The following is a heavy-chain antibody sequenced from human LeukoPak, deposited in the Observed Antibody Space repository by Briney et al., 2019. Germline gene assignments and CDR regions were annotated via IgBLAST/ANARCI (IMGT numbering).Heavy chain of an antibody. Sequence: GGSLRLSCAASGFTFSSYGMHWVRQAPGKGLEWVAFIRYDGSNKYYADSVKGRFTISRDNSKNTLYLQMNSLRAEDTAVYYCAKNSGYSSSSGPVDYWGQGTLVTVSS. D-gene: IGHD6-6*01. CDR2: IRYDGSNK. CDR3: AKNSGYSSSSGPVDY. J-gene: IGHJ4*02. CDR1: GFTFSSYG. V-gene: IGHV3-30*02.